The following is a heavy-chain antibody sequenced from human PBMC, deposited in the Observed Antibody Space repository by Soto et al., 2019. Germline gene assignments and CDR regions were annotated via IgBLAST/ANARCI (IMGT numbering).Heavy chain of an antibody. CDR2: IYYSGST. J-gene: IGHJ6*02. CDR3: AREEVATTYRAYYYYGMDV. CDR1: GGSVSSGSYY. D-gene: IGHD5-12*01. V-gene: IGHV4-61*01. Sequence: SETLSLTCTVSGGSVSSGSYYWSWIRQPPGKGLEWIGYIYYSGSTNYNPSLKSRVTISVDTSKNQFSLKLSSVTAADTAVYYCAREEVATTYRAYYYYGMDVWGQGTTVTVSS.